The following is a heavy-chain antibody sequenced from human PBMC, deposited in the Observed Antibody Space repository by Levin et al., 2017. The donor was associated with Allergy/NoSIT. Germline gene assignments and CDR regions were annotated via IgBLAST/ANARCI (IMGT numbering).Heavy chain of an antibody. J-gene: IGHJ2*01. V-gene: IGHV4-59*01. CDR1: GGSISSYY. Sequence: SETLSLTCTVSGGSISSYYWSWIRQPPGKGLEWIGYIYYSGSTNYNPSLKSRVTISVDTSKNQFSLKLSSVTAADTAVYYCARRGEPYWYFDLWGRGTLVTVSS. CDR3: ARRGEPYWYFDL. D-gene: IGHD3-16*01. CDR2: IYYSGST.